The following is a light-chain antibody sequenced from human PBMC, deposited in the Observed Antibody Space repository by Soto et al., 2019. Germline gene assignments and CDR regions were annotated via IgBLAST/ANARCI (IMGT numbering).Light chain of an antibody. CDR1: QDISNY. J-gene: IGKJ3*01. V-gene: IGKV1-33*01. CDR3: QQHDSLPPS. Sequence: IQMTQYPSSLSASVGDRVTITCQASQDISNYLNWYQQKPGKAPKLLIYDTSTMEPGVPSRFSGSGTATDFTLTISSLQPEDIATYYCQQHDSLPPSFGPGTKVDV. CDR2: DTS.